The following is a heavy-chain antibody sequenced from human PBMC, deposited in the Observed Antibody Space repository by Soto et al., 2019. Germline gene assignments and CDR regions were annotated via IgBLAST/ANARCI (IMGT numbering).Heavy chain of an antibody. CDR1: GGSISSYY. Sequence: TLSLTCTVSGGSISSYYWSWIRQPPGKGLEWIGYSDYSGSSNYNPSLKSRVTISVDTSKNQFSLKLSSVTAADTAVYYCARDSRITFDYWGQGALVTVSS. V-gene: IGHV4-59*01. CDR2: SDYSGSS. D-gene: IGHD3-10*01. CDR3: ARDSRITFDY. J-gene: IGHJ4*02.